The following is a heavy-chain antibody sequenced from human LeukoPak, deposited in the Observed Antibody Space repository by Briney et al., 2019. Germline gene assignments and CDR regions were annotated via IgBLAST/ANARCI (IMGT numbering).Heavy chain of an antibody. J-gene: IGHJ4*02. CDR1: GGSISSSSYY. V-gene: IGHV4-39*01. D-gene: IGHD3-16*01. Sequence: PSETLSLTCTVSGGSISSSSYYWGWIRQPPGKGLEWIGSIYYRGSTYYNLSLKSRVTISEDTSKNQFSLRLVSVTAADTAIYYCARHAPYDYVWGKYPDFWGQGTLVTVSS. CDR3: ARHAPYDYVWGKYPDF. CDR2: IYYRGST.